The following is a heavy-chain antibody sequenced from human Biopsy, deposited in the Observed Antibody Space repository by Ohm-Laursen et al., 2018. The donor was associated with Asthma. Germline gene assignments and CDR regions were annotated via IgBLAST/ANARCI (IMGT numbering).Heavy chain of an antibody. J-gene: IGHJ6*02. D-gene: IGHD5-12*01. CDR3: ATGYSGSDGIVYYYSGMEV. V-gene: IGHV1-69*13. Sequence: ASVKVSCKASGDSLGSFINYAISWVRQAPRQGLEWMGGLIPVLGTADYAPMFEGRVTITADESTSTAYMELSSLRSEDTAVYYCATGYSGSDGIVYYYSGMEVWGQGTTVTASS. CDR2: LIPVLGTA. CDR1: GDSLGSFINYA.